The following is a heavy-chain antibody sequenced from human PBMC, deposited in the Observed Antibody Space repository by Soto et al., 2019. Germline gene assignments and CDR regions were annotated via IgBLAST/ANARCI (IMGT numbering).Heavy chain of an antibody. V-gene: IGHV4-61*08. CDR2: IYYSGST. J-gene: IGHJ4*02. Sequence: QVQLQESGPGLVKPSETLSLTCSVSGGFVSSGGYYWSWIRQPPGKGLEWIGCIYYSGSTDYNPSLKSRVTMSLDKSKNQFSLKLNSVTAADTAVYFCARAGSYRYFDYWGQGTLVTVSS. CDR3: ARAGSYRYFDY. D-gene: IGHD3-10*01. CDR1: GGFVSSGGYY.